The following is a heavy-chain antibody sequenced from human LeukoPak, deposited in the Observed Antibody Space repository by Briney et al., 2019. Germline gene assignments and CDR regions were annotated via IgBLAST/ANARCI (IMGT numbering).Heavy chain of an antibody. CDR1: GGSISSYY. J-gene: IGHJ4*02. D-gene: IGHD2-8*01. V-gene: IGHV4-59*01. Sequence: SETLSLTCTVSGGSISSYYWSWIRQPPGKGLEWIGYIYYSGSTNHNPSLKSRVTISVDTSKNQCSLKLSSVTAADTAVYYCARARDWDQRTIDYWGQGTLVTVSS. CDR3: ARARDWDQRTIDY. CDR2: IYYSGST.